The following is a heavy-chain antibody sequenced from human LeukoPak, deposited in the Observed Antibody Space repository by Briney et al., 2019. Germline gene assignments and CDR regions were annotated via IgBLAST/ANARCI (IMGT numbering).Heavy chain of an antibody. V-gene: IGHV3-30*15. CDR3: ARSSYDYGGIEGPFDY. CDR1: GFTLTYYA. D-gene: IGHD4-23*01. CDR2: TSYDGNKK. J-gene: IGHJ4*02. Sequence: GGSLRLSCAASGFTLTYYAMHWVRQARGKGVEWVAVTSYDGNKKYYADSVEGRFTISRDSSKNTLYLQMSSLRAEDTAVYYCARSSYDYGGIEGPFDYWGQGTLVTVSS.